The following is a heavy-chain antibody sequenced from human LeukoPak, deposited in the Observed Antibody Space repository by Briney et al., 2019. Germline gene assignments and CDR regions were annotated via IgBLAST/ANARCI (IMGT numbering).Heavy chain of an antibody. CDR3: ARTGVDTAMGVFDY. CDR2: IYYTGST. CDR1: SGPISSYY. V-gene: IGHV4-59*01. J-gene: IGHJ4*02. D-gene: IGHD5-18*01. Sequence: SETLSLTCTVSSGPISSYYWSWIRQSPGKGLEWIGFIYYTGSTNYNPSLKSRVSMSVDTSKNQFSLKLSSMTAADTAVYYCARTGVDTAMGVFDYWGQGTLVTVSS.